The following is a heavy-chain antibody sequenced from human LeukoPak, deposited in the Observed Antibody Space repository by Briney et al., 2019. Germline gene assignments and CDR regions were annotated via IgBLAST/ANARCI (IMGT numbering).Heavy chain of an antibody. Sequence: SETLSLTCTVSGDSTSNNIYHWGWTRQPPGKGLEWIGSIYYSGTTYYNPSLKSRVAIFLDTSKNQFSLKLSSVTAADTAVYYCARERRGAARRKVFNSWGQGTLAIVSS. D-gene: IGHD3-10*01. CDR3: ARERRGAARRKVFNS. CDR1: GDSTSNNIYH. V-gene: IGHV4-39*07. J-gene: IGHJ5*02. CDR2: IYYSGTT.